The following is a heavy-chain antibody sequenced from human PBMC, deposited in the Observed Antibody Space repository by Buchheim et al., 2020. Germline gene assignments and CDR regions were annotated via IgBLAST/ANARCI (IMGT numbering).Heavy chain of an antibody. Sequence: EVQLVDSGGGLVKPGGSLRLSCAASGFTFSTYDMNWVRQAPGKGLEWVSSISSGTSDTYYADSVKGRFTISRDNDKNQLYLQMNSLRAEDTAVYYCAREIQGFDYWGQGTL. CDR3: AREIQGFDY. D-gene: IGHD5-18*01. CDR2: ISSGTSDT. CDR1: GFTFSTYD. V-gene: IGHV3-21*01. J-gene: IGHJ4*02.